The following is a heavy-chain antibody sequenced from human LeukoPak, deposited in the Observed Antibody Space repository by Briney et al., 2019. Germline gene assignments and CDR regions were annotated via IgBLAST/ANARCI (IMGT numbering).Heavy chain of an antibody. CDR2: INSDGSIT. J-gene: IGHJ6*02. V-gene: IGHV3-74*01. CDR3: GRSMDV. CDR1: GFTFTTYW. Sequence: GGSLRLSCAASGFTFTTYWMHWVRQAPGKGLVWVSHINSDGSITSYADSVKGRFTISRDNAKNTLYLQMNSLRAEDTAVYYCGRSMDVWGQGTTVTVSS.